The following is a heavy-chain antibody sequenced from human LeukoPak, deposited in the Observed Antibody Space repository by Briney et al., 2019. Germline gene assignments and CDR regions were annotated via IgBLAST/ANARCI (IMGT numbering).Heavy chain of an antibody. CDR1: GGTFSSYA. Sequence: SVKVSCKASGGTFSSYAISWVRQAPGQGLEWMGGIIPIFGTANYAQKFQGRVTITADESTSTAYMELSSLRSEDTAVYYCARDTYYYDSSGYFDYWGQGTPVTVSS. CDR2: IIPIFGTA. CDR3: ARDTYYYDSSGYFDY. J-gene: IGHJ4*02. D-gene: IGHD3-22*01. V-gene: IGHV1-69*13.